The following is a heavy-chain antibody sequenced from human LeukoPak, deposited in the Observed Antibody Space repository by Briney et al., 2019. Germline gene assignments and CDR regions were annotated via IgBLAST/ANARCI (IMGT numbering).Heavy chain of an antibody. CDR1: GXSISSYY. V-gene: IGHV4-4*07. J-gene: IGHJ4*02. D-gene: IGHD2-15*01. CDR3: ARDRQDCSGGSCEGVFDY. CDR2: IYTSGST. Sequence: SETLSLTCTVSGXSISSYYGSWIRQPAGKGLEWIGRIYTSGSTNYNPSLKSRVTMSVDTSKNQFSLKLSSVTAADTAVYYCARDRQDCSGGSCEGVFDYWGQGTLVTVSS.